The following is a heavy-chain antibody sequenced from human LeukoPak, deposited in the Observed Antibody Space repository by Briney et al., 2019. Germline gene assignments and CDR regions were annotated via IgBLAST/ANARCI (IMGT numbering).Heavy chain of an antibody. CDR2: NFFHDGTT. Sequence: ASVKVSCKTSGYRFNSHHVHWVRQAPGQGLEWMGINFFHDGTTSNTQKFPGRLTMTRDTSTSTVYMELSSLRSEDTAVYYCARDSGNYHYDMDVWGQGTTVIVSS. D-gene: IGHD3-10*01. CDR1: GYRFNSHH. J-gene: IGHJ6*02. V-gene: IGHV1-46*02. CDR3: ARDSGNYHYDMDV.